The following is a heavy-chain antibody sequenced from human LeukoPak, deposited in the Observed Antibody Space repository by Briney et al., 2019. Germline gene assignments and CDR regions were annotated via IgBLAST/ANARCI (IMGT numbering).Heavy chain of an antibody. D-gene: IGHD6-19*01. J-gene: IGHJ4*02. Sequence: GASVTLSCKASGYTFTSYYMHWVRQAPGQGLEWMGIINPSGGATTYAQKFQGRVTMTRDTSTSTVYMEMSSLRFEDTAVYYCARDLPHPGIAVEDPTYWGQGTLVTFSS. CDR3: ARDLPHPGIAVEDPTY. CDR1: GYTFTSYY. V-gene: IGHV1-46*01. CDR2: INPSGGAT.